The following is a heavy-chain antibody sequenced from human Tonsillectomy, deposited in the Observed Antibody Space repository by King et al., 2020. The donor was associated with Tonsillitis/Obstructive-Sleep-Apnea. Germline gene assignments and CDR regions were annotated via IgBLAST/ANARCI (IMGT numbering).Heavy chain of an antibody. CDR3: AREITTGAFDI. D-gene: IGHD3-3*01. CDR1: GGSFSGYY. J-gene: IGHJ3*02. CDR2: IDHSGST. Sequence: VQLQQWGAGLLKPSETLSLTCAVYGGSFSGYYWSWIRQPPGKGLEWIGEIDHSGSTNYNPYLKSRVTISEDTSKTQFSLKLTSVTASDTAVDYCAREITTGAFDIWGQGTMVTVSS. V-gene: IGHV4-34*01.